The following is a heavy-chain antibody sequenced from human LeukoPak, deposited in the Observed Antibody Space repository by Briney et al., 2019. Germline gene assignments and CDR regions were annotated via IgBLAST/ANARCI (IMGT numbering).Heavy chain of an antibody. CDR1: GGSFSGYY. CDR3: ARAPMVRGVNNYYYYIEV. V-gene: IGHV4-34*01. CDR2: INHSGST. J-gene: IGHJ6*03. D-gene: IGHD3-10*01. Sequence: SETLSLTCAVYGGSFSGYYWSWIRQPPGKGLEWIGEINHSGSTNYNPSLKSRVTISVDTSKNQFSLKLSSATAVDTAVYYCARAPMVRGVNNYYYYIEVWGKETPVTVSS.